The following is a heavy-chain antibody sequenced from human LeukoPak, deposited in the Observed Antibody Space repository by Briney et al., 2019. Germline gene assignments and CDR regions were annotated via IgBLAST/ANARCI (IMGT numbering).Heavy chain of an antibody. Sequence: KPGGSLRLSCAASGFTFSSYSMNWVRQAPGKGLEWVSSITSHSSYIYYADSVKGRFTISRDNAKNSLYLQMNSLRAEDTAVYYCARIQKDSSSGFDPWGQGTLVTVSS. J-gene: IGHJ5*02. CDR2: ITSHSSYI. V-gene: IGHV3-21*01. CDR3: ARIQKDSSSGFDP. D-gene: IGHD6-13*01. CDR1: GFTFSSYS.